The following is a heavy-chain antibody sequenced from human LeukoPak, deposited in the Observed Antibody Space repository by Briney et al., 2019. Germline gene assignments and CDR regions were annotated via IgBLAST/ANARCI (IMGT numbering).Heavy chain of an antibody. V-gene: IGHV6-1*01. D-gene: IGHD6-19*01. CDR1: VYSVSSNSAA. J-gene: IGHJ4*02. Sequence: QTLSLTCAISVYSVSSNSAAWNWIRQSPSRGLEWLGRTYYRSKWYNDYAESVKSRITINADTSKNRISLQLNSVTPEDTAVYYCARKKAVAGLFDYWGQGTLVTVSS. CDR2: TYYRSKWYN. CDR3: ARKKAVAGLFDY.